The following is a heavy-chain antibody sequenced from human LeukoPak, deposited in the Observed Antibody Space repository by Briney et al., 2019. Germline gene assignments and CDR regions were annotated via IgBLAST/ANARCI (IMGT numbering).Heavy chain of an antibody. CDR1: GYTFTTYY. D-gene: IGHD3-22*01. V-gene: IGHV1-2*02. Sequence: ALVTVSCKPSGYTFTTYYMHWVRQAPGQGPEWMGWISPNSGGTKYAQKFQGRVTMTRDTSISTAYMELSGLTSDDTAVYYCARKAYDSSGLGYWGQGTLVTVSS. J-gene: IGHJ4*02. CDR2: ISPNSGGT. CDR3: ARKAYDSSGLGY.